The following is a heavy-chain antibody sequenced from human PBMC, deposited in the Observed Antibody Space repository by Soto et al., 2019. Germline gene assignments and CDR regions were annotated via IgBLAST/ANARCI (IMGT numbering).Heavy chain of an antibody. D-gene: IGHD3-22*01. CDR2: IRSKIYGGTT. Sequence: GGCLRLSCTASGFTFGDYAVSWFRQAPGKGLQWVGFIRSKIYGGTTEYAASVKGRVTISRDDSKSIAYLQMNSLKTEDTALYNCARSSGYFFDYWGQGALVTVSS. J-gene: IGHJ4*02. V-gene: IGHV3-49*03. CDR3: ARSSGYFFDY. CDR1: GFTFGDYA.